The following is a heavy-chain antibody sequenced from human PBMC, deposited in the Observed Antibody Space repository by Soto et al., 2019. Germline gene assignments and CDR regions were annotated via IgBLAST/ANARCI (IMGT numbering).Heavy chain of an antibody. CDR2: IYSGGST. D-gene: IGHD5-18*01. J-gene: IGHJ5*02. V-gene: IGHV3-66*01. CDR1: GFTVSSNY. CDR3: ARDGGYSYGHNGFAP. Sequence: GGSLRLCCAVSGFTVSSNYMTWVRQAPGKGLEWVSVIYSGGSTYYADSVKGRFTISRDNSKNTLYLQMNSLRAEDTAVYYCARDGGYSYGHNGFAPWGQGTLVTVSS.